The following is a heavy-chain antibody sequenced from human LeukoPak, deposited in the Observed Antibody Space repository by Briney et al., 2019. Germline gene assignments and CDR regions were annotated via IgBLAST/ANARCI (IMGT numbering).Heavy chain of an antibody. J-gene: IGHJ6*04. V-gene: IGHV3-48*03. CDR3: AELGITMIGGV. D-gene: IGHD3-10*02. CDR1: GFTFSNYE. Sequence: PGGSLRLSCAASGFTFSNYEMNWVRQAPGKGLEWVSYISSSSTTKDYADSVKGRFTISRDNAKNSLYLQMNSLRAEDTAVYYCAELGITMIGGVWGKGTTVTISS. CDR2: ISSSSTTK.